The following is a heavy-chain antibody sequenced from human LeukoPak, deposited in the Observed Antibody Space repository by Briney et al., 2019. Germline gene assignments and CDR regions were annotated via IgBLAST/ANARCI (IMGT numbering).Heavy chain of an antibody. V-gene: IGHV4-34*01. J-gene: IGHJ4*02. D-gene: IGHD6-13*01. CDR1: GLSVSCYY. CDR2: INHSGST. Sequence: SETLSLTCAVYGLSVSCYYWSWIRQPPGKGLEWIGEINHSGSTNYNPSLKSRVTISVDTPKNQFSLKLSSVTAAYTAVYSCAVLPGAAAGSIDYWGQGTLVTVSS. CDR3: AVLPGAAAGSIDY.